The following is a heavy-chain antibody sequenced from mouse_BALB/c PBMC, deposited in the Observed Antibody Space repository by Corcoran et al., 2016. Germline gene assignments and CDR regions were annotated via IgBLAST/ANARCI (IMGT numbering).Heavy chain of an antibody. V-gene: IGHV1-9*01. CDR3: ARNWDWFFGV. CDR1: GFTFTSYW. CDR2: IFPRSGST. Sequence: QVQLQQSGAELMKPGASVKISCKATGFTFTSYWIEWLKQRPGHGLEWIGEIFPRSGSTNYNENFKGKATFTADTSSNTAYMQLSSLTSEDSAVYYCARNWDWFFGVWGAETTVTVSS. J-gene: IGHJ1*01. D-gene: IGHD4-1*01.